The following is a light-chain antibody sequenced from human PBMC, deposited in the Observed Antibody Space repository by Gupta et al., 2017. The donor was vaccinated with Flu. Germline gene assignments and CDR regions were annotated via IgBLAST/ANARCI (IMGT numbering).Light chain of an antibody. J-gene: IGKJ1*01. CDR1: QSISSY. CDR3: QQSYSTPET. V-gene: IGKV1-39*01. CDR2: AAS. Sequence: PSYLSASVGDRVTITCRASQSISSYLNWYQQKLGKAPKLLIYAASSLQSGVPSRFSGSGSGTDFTLTISSLQPEDFATYYCQQSYSTPETFGQGTKVEIK.